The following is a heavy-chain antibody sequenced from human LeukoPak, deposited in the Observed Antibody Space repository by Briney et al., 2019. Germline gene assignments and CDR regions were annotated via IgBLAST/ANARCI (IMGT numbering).Heavy chain of an antibody. J-gene: IGHJ6*04. Sequence: GGSLRLSCVASGFTFSSYSMNWVRQAPGKGLEWVSYITNGSSTIYYADSVKGRFTVSRDNAKNSLYLQMNSLRAEDTAVYYCAELGITMIGGVWGKGTTVTISS. D-gene: IGHD3-10*02. CDR2: ITNGSSTI. CDR1: GFTFSSYS. V-gene: IGHV3-48*01. CDR3: AELGITMIGGV.